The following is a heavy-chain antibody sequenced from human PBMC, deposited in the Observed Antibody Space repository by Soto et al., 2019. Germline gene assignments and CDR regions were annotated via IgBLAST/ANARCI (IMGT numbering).Heavy chain of an antibody. V-gene: IGHV4-59*01. CDR1: GGSISSYY. Sequence: SETLSLTCTVSGGSISSYYWSWIRQPPGKGLEWIGYIYYSGSTNYNPSLKSRVTISVDTSKNQFSLKLSSVTAADTAVYYCARVFPGTSPNDAFDIWGQGTMVTVSS. CDR3: ARVFPGTSPNDAFDI. D-gene: IGHD1-1*01. CDR2: IYYSGST. J-gene: IGHJ3*02.